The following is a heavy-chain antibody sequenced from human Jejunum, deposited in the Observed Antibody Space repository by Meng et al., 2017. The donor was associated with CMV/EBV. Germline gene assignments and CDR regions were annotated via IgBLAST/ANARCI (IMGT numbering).Heavy chain of an antibody. Sequence: FTFSGSAVHWLRQASGKGLEWVGRIRGKAHSYATAYAASVKGRFTISRDDSKNTAYLQMNSLKTEDTAVYYCTRADSSNYGSLFDYWGQGTLVTVSS. J-gene: IGHJ4*02. CDR1: FTFSGSA. CDR2: IRGKAHSYAT. D-gene: IGHD4-11*01. V-gene: IGHV3-73*01. CDR3: TRADSSNYGSLFDY.